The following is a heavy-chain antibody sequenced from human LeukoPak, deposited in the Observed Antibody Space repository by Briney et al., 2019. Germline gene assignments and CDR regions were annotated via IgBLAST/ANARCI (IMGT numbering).Heavy chain of an antibody. D-gene: IGHD1-1*01. CDR3: ARGVGLTQGGTFDY. CDR1: GYSISSGFY. J-gene: IGHJ4*02. Sequence: PSETLSLTCTVSGYSISSGFYWGRIRQPPGKGLEWIGSIYHSGSTHYNSSLKSRVTISVDTSKNQLSLKLSSVTAADTAVYYCARGVGLTQGGTFDYWGQGTLVTVSS. V-gene: IGHV4-38-2*02. CDR2: IYHSGST.